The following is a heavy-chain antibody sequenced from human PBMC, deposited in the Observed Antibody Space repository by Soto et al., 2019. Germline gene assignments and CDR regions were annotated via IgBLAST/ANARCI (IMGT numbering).Heavy chain of an antibody. CDR2: ISWDGGSI. V-gene: IGHV3-43*01. D-gene: IGHD2-15*01. J-gene: IGHJ5*01. CDR3: AKEGNGGSSLDS. CDR1: GFKFDDYM. Sequence: GGSLRLSCEASGFKFDDYMMHWVRQAPGKGLEWISLISWDGGSIDYADSIKGRFTVSRDNSKTSLYLHMHSLTSDGTAFYFCAKEGNGGSSLDSWGQGTLVTVSS.